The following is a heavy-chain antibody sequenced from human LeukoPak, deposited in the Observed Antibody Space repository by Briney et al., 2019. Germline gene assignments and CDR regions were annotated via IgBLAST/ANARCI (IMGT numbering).Heavy chain of an antibody. D-gene: IGHD3-10*01. J-gene: IGHJ4*02. V-gene: IGHV3-48*01. CDR1: GFTFSSYS. CDR3: ARNYYYGSGSYYFDY. CDR2: ISSSSSTI. Sequence: GGSLRLSCAASGFTFSSYSMNWVRQAPGKGLEWVSYISSSSSTIYYADSVKGRLTISRDNAKNSLYLQMNSLRAEDTAVYYCARNYYYGSGSYYFDYWGQGTLVTVSS.